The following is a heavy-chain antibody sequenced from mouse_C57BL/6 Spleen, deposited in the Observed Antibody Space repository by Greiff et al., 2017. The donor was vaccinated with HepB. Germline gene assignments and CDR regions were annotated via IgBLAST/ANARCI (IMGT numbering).Heavy chain of an antibody. J-gene: IGHJ4*01. Sequence: VQLQQSGAELAKPGASVKLSCKASGYTFTSYWMHWVKQRPGQGLEWIGYINPSSGYTKYNQKFKDKAKLTADKSSSTAYMQLSSLTYEDSAVYYCASYDYEGSYYAMDYWGQGTSVTVSS. CDR3: ASYDYEGSYYAMDY. D-gene: IGHD2-4*01. CDR1: GYTFTSYW. V-gene: IGHV1-7*01. CDR2: INPSSGYT.